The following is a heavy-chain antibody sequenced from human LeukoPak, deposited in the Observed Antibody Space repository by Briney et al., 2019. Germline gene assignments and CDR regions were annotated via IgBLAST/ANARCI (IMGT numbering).Heavy chain of an antibody. CDR1: GGSISSGGYY. J-gene: IGHJ4*02. D-gene: IGHD4-17*01. CDR2: IYYSGST. CDR3: VGYGDYGFDY. Sequence: KPSQTLSLTCTVSGGSISSGGYYWSWIRQHPGKGLEWIGYIYYSGSTYYNPSLKSRVTKSVDTSKNQFSLKLSSVTAADTAVYYCVGYGDYGFDYWGRGTLVTVSS. V-gene: IGHV4-31*03.